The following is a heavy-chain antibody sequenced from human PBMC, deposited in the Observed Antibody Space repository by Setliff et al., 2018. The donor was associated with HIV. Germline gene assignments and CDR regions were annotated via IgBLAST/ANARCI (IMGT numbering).Heavy chain of an antibody. CDR2: IYTSGST. CDR3: ARIFGDQGYYYGMDV. CDR1: GYSISSGYY. Sequence: PSETLSLTCAVSGYSISSGYYWTWIRQPAGKGLEWIGRIYTSGSTNYNPSLKSRVTISVDTSKNQFSLKLSSVIAADTAVYYCARIFGDQGYYYGMDVWGQGTTVTVSS. J-gene: IGHJ6*02. D-gene: IGHD3-3*01. V-gene: IGHV4-38-2*01.